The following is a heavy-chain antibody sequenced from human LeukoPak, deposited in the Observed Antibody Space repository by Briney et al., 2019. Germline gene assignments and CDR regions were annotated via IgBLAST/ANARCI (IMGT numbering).Heavy chain of an antibody. V-gene: IGHV4-4*07. J-gene: IGHJ4*02. CDR1: TGSIDSYY. D-gene: IGHD2-2*01. CDR2: VFTTGTT. CDR3: ARLSVPAAMGAFDH. Sequence: PSETLSLTCTVSTGSIDSYYWSWIRQPAGKGLEYIGRVFTTGTTNYDPSLKSRVTMSVDTSKNQVSLRLSSVTAADTAVYYCARLSVPAAMGAFDHWGPGTLVTVSS.